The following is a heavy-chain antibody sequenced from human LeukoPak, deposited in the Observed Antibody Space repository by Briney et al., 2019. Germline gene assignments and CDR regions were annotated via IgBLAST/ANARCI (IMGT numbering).Heavy chain of an antibody. CDR1: GGSISSHY. CDR2: IYYSGSS. V-gene: IGHV4-59*08. Sequence: ASETLSLTCTVSGGSISSHYWSWIRQPPGKGLEWIGYIYYSGSSNYNPSLNSRVTISVDTSKNQFSLKLSSVTAADTAVYYCASIDTAIIRTDYWGQGTLVTVSS. J-gene: IGHJ4*02. CDR3: ASIDTAIIRTDY. D-gene: IGHD5-18*01.